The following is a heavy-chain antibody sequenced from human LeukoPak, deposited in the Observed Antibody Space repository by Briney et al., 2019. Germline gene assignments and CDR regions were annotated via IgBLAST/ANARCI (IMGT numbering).Heavy chain of an antibody. CDR2: ISSSGSTI. V-gene: IGHV3-48*03. CDR1: GFTFSSYE. CDR3: AELGITMIGGV. J-gene: IGHJ6*04. D-gene: IGHD3-10*02. Sequence: GSLRLSCAASGFTFSSYEMNWVLQAPGKGLEWVSYISSSGSTIYYADSVKGRFTISRDNAKNSLYLQMNSLRAEDTAVYYCAELGITMIGGVWGKGTTVTISS.